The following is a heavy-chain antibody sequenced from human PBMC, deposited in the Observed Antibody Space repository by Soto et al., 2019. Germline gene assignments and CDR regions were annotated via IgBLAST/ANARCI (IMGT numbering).Heavy chain of an antibody. Sequence: SVKVSCKASGGTFSSYAISWVRQAPGQGLEWMGGIIPIFGTANYAQKFQGRVTITADESTSTAYMELSSLRSEDTAVYYCAKDFVFSSHRGYFDYWGRGTLVTVSS. V-gene: IGHV1-69*13. D-gene: IGHD6-13*01. CDR1: GGTFSSYA. CDR2: IIPIFGTA. J-gene: IGHJ4*01. CDR3: AKDFVFSSHRGYFDY.